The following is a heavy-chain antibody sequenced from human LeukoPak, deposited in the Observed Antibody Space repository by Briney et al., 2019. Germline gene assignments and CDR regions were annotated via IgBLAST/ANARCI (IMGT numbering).Heavy chain of an antibody. CDR3: ARVSGRGSSGYYLQFDD. CDR2: MNPNSGNT. CDR1: GYTFNSYD. V-gene: IGHV1-8*01. D-gene: IGHD3-22*01. Sequence: ASVKVCCKASGYTFNSYDINWVRQATGQGLEWMGWMNPNSGNTGYAQRFQGRVTMTRNTSISTAYMELSSLRSEDTAVYYCARVSGRGSSGYYLQFDDWGQGTLVTVSS. J-gene: IGHJ4*02.